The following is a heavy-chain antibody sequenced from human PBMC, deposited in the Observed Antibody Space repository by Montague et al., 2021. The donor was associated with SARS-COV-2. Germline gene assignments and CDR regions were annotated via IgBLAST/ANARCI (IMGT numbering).Heavy chain of an antibody. V-gene: IGHV3-48*03. J-gene: IGHJ6*02. CDR2: ISSSGSTT. CDR1: GFTFSSYE. Sequence: SLRLSCVAFGFTFSSYEMNWVRQAPGKGLEWVSYISSSGSTTYYADSVKGRFTISRDNAKNSLYLQMNSLRAEDTAVYYCAREPRETGSDWYYDFWSGYSLPRGYYYYGMDVWGQGTTVTVSS. CDR3: AREPRETGSDWYYDFWSGYSLPRGYYYYGMDV. D-gene: IGHD3-3*01.